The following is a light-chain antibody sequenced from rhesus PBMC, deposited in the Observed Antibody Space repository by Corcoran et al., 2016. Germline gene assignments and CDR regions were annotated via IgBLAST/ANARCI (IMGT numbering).Light chain of an antibody. CDR2: AAS. CDR3: LQDYTTPFT. Sequence: DIQMTQSPSSLSASVGDRVTVTCRASQGINKELHWYQQKPGKAPTLLIYAASSLQTGVSSRFCGSGSGTDYTLTISSLHPEYVATYYCLQDYTTPFTFGPGTKLDIK. CDR1: QGINKE. J-gene: IGKJ3*01. V-gene: IGKV1-94*01.